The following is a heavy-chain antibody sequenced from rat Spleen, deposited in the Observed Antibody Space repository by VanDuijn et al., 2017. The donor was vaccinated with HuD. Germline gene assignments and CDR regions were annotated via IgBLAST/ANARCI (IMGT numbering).Heavy chain of an antibody. CDR1: GFTFSSYY. D-gene: IGHD1-11*01. J-gene: IGHJ3*01. Sequence: EVQLVESGGGLVQPEGSLKLSCVASGFTFSSYYMAWVRQAPAKGLEWIAPISTGGGNTYYRDSVKGRFTISRDNAKSTLYLQMDSLKSEDTATYYCARLWLRRVHNWFAYWGQGTLVTVSS. CDR2: ISTGGGNT. CDR3: ARLWLRRVHNWFAY. V-gene: IGHV5-25*01.